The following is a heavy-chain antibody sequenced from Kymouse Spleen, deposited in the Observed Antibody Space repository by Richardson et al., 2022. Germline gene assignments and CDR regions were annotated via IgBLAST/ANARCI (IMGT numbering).Heavy chain of an antibody. D-gene: IGHD6-13*01. CDR2: IYSGGST. J-gene: IGHJ6*02. Sequence: EVQLVESGGGLIQPGGSLRLSCAASGFTVSSNYMSWVRQAPGKGLEWVSVIYSGGSTYYADSVKGRFTISRDNSKNTLYLQMNSLRAEDTAVYYCAREGIAAADYYYYYGMDVWGQGTTVTVSS. CDR1: GFTVSSNY. V-gene: IGHV3-53*01. CDR3: AREGIAAADYYYYYGMDV.